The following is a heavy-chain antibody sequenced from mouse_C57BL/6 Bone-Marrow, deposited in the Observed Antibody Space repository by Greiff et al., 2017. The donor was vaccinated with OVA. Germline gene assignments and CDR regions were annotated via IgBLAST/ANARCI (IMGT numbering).Heavy chain of an antibody. Sequence: QVQLKQSGAELVRPGTSVKVSCKASGYAFTNYLIEWVKQRPGQGLEWIGVINPGSGGTNYNEKFKGKATLTADKSSSTAYMQLSSLTSEDSAVYFCARSLYGNSFDYWGQGTTLTVSS. CDR2: INPGSGGT. V-gene: IGHV1-54*01. J-gene: IGHJ2*01. CDR3: ARSLYGNSFDY. CDR1: GYAFTNYL. D-gene: IGHD2-1*01.